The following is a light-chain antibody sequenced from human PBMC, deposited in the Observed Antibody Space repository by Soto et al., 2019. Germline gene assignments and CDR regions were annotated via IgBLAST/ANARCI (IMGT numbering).Light chain of an antibody. CDR1: QSLSGW. V-gene: IGKV1-5*03. J-gene: IGKJ1*01. CDR2: KSS. CDR3: LQYDSYPWT. Sequence: DVPMTQSPSTLSASVGDRVTITCRASQSLSGWLAWYQQKSGKAPTVLIYKSSILQSGVPFRFSGSGSGTEFTLTISSLQPDDFANYYCLQYDSYPWTFGQGTKVEIK.